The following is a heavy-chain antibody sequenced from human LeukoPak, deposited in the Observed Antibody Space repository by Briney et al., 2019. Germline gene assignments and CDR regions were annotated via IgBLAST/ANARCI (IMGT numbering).Heavy chain of an antibody. CDR1: GGSFSGYY. D-gene: IGHD2-2*01. J-gene: IGHJ5*02. V-gene: IGHV4-34*01. CDR3: ARGGRNVVVPAATYNWFDP. Sequence: PSETLSLTCAVYGGSFSGYYWSLIRQPPGKGLEWIGEINHSGSTNYNPSLKSRVTISVDTSKYQFSLKLSSVTAADTAVYYCARGGRNVVVPAATYNWFDPWGQGTLVTVSS. CDR2: INHSGST.